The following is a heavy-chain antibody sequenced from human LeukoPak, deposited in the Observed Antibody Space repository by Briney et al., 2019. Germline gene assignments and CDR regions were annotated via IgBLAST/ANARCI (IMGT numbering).Heavy chain of an antibody. CDR2: INPNSGGT. D-gene: IGHD2-2*02. J-gene: IGHJ4*02. Sequence: GASVKVSCKASGYTFTGYYMHWVRQAPGHGLEWMGWINPNSGGTNYAQKFQGRVTMTRDTSISTAYMELSRLRSDDTAVYYCARVGSGDCSSTSCYTYYFDYWGQGTLVTVSS. CDR1: GYTFTGYY. CDR3: ARVGSGDCSSTSCYTYYFDY. V-gene: IGHV1-2*02.